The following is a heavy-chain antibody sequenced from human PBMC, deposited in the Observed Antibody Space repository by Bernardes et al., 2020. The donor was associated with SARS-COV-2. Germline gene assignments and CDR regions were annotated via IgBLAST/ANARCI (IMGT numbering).Heavy chain of an antibody. CDR3: ARGLIEGCFDP. Sequence: LSLTCAVSGGPMRSYYWSWIRQSPGKGLEWIGYVLYSGSTNYNPSLKSRVTITVDTSKNQFSLNLMSVTAADTAVYYCARGLIEGCFDPWGQGTLVTVSS. V-gene: IGHV4-59*01. CDR1: GGPMRSYY. CDR2: VLYSGST. D-gene: IGHD3-22*01. J-gene: IGHJ5*02.